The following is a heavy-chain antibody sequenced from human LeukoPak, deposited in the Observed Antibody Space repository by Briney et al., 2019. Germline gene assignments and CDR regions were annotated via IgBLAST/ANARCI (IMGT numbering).Heavy chain of an antibody. Sequence: PPETLSLTCTVSGGSISSYYWSWIREPAGKGLEWIGRIYTSGSTNYNPSLKSRVTISVDKSKNQFSLKLSSVTAADTAVYYCARDRYYGSGSYYPSYYMDVWGKGTTVTVSS. CDR1: GGSISSYY. D-gene: IGHD3-10*01. CDR3: ARDRYYGSGSYYPSYYMDV. CDR2: IYTSGST. V-gene: IGHV4-4*07. J-gene: IGHJ6*03.